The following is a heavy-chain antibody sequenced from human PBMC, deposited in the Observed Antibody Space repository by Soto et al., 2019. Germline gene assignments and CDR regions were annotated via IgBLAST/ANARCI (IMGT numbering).Heavy chain of an antibody. V-gene: IGHV5-51*01. D-gene: IGHD6-13*01. CDR2: IYPGDSDT. CDR1: GYSFADYW. CDR3: ARRGYSNTDGYFQH. J-gene: IGHJ1*01. Sequence: GESLKSADTGSGYSFADYWIAWVLQMPGKGLEWMGIIYPGDSDTRYSLSFQGQVTITADKSISTAYLQWSSLKASDTAMYYCARRGYSNTDGYFQHWGQGTLVTVSS.